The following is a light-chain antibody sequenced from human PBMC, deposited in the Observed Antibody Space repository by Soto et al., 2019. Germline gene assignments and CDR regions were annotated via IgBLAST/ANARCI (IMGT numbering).Light chain of an antibody. CDR1: SSNIGSNT. J-gene: IGLJ1*01. CDR3: AAWDDSLNAHV. V-gene: IGLV1-44*01. CDR2: SNN. Sequence: HSVLTQTTSASGTRGQRVTSYCYGSSSNIGSNTVNWYQQLPGTAPKLLIYSNNQRPSGVPDRFSGSKSGTSASLAISGLQSEDEADYYCAAWDDSLNAHVFGTGT.